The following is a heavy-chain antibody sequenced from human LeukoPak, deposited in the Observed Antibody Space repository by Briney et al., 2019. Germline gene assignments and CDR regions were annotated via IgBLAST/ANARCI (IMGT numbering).Heavy chain of an antibody. CDR1: GGSISSSSYY. V-gene: IGHV4-39*07. J-gene: IGHJ6*03. CDR3: ARAEMGYSYGSELYYYMDA. D-gene: IGHD5-18*01. Sequence: PSETLSLTCTVSGGSISSSSYYWGWIRQPPGKGLEWIVSIYYSGSTYYNPSLKSRVTISVDTSKNQFSLKLSSVTAADTAVYYCARAEMGYSYGSELYYYMDAWGKGTTVTVSS. CDR2: IYYSGST.